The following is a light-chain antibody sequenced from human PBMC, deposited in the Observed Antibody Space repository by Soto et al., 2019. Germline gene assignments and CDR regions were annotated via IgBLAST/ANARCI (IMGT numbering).Light chain of an antibody. J-gene: IGLJ1*01. CDR2: GNS. V-gene: IGLV1-40*01. CDR1: RSNIGARYD. CDR3: QSYDSSLSGYV. Sequence: QSVMTQPPSVSGAPGQRVTISCTGSRSNIGARYDVHWYQQLPGTAPKLLIYGNSNRPSGVPDRFSGSKSGTSASLAITGLQAEDEADYYCQSYDSSLSGYVFGTGTKVTVL.